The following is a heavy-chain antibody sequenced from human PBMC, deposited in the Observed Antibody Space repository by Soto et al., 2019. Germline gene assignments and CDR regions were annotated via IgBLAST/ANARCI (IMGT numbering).Heavy chain of an antibody. V-gene: IGHV1-18*04. CDR2: ISAYNGNT. CDR3: AGDQVAYYGSGRPDAFDI. CDR1: GYTFTSYG. D-gene: IGHD3-10*01. J-gene: IGHJ3*02. Sequence: ASVKVSCKASGYTFTSYGISWVRQAPGQGLEWMGWISAYNGNTNYAQKLQGRVTMTTDTSTSTAYMELRSLRSDDTAVYYCAGDQVAYYGSGRPDAFDIWGQGTMVTVSS.